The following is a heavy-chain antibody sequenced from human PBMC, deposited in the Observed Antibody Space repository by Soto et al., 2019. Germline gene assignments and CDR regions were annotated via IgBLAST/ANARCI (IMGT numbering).Heavy chain of an antibody. CDR3: ARVRGKDIVVVPAASTLGY. Sequence: GGSLRLSCAASGFTFSSYAMHWVRQAPGKGLEWVAVISYDGSNKYYADSVKGRFTISRDNSKNTLYLQMNSLRAEDTAVYYCARVRGKDIVVVPAASTLGYWGQGTLVTVSS. CDR1: GFTFSSYA. D-gene: IGHD2-2*01. CDR2: ISYDGSNK. J-gene: IGHJ4*02. V-gene: IGHV3-30-3*01.